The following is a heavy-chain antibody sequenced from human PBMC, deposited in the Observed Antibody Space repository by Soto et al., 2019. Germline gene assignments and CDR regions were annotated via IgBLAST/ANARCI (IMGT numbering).Heavy chain of an antibody. CDR3: ARVERGTATTVVDAFDI. J-gene: IGHJ3*02. D-gene: IGHD1-1*01. V-gene: IGHV4-34*01. Sequence: QVQLQQWGAGLLKPSETLSLTCAVYGGFVTSGSYYWSWIRQPPGKGLEWIGEMSHSGGTHFYPSLKNRVTISVDTSKNQFTLTMSSVTAADTALYYCARVERGTATTVVDAFDIWGPGRMVTVSS. CDR1: GGFVTSGSYY. CDR2: MSHSGGT.